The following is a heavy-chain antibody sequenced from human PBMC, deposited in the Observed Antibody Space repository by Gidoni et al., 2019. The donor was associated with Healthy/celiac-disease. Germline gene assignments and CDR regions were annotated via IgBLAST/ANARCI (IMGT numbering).Heavy chain of an antibody. J-gene: IGHJ3*02. CDR2: ISAYNGNT. Sequence: QVQLVQSGAEVKKPGSSVKFSCKASGYTVTSYGISWVRQAHGQGLEWMGWISAYNGNTNYAQKLQGRVTMTTDTYTSKAYMELRSLRSDDTAVYYCARVTGGLDAFDIWGQGTMVTVSS. CDR1: GYTVTSYG. CDR3: ARVTGGLDAFDI. V-gene: IGHV1-18*01. D-gene: IGHD7-27*01.